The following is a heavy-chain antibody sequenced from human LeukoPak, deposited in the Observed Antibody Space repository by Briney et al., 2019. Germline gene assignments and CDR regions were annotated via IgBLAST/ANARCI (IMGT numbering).Heavy chain of an antibody. V-gene: IGHV3-30-3*01. CDR2: ISYDGSNK. Sequence: GGSLRLSCAASGFTFSSYAMHWVRQAPGKGLEWVAVISYDGSNKYYADSVKGRFTISRDNSKNTLCLQMNSLRAEDTAVYYCARAQPVLRYFDWPRGAFDIWGQGTMVTVSS. J-gene: IGHJ3*02. CDR3: ARAQPVLRYFDWPRGAFDI. D-gene: IGHD3-9*01. CDR1: GFTFSSYA.